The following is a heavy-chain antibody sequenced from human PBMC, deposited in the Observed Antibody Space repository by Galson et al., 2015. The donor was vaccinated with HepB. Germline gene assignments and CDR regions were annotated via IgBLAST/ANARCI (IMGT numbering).Heavy chain of an antibody. Sequence: SLRLSCAASGFTFDDYAMHWVRQAPGKGLEWVSGISWNSGSIGYADSVKGRFTISRDNAKNSLYLQMNSLRAEDTALYYCAKSVGAVAGFNFDYWGQGTLVTVSS. CDR2: ISWNSGSI. D-gene: IGHD6-19*01. J-gene: IGHJ4*02. V-gene: IGHV3-9*01. CDR3: AKSVGAVAGFNFDY. CDR1: GFTFDDYA.